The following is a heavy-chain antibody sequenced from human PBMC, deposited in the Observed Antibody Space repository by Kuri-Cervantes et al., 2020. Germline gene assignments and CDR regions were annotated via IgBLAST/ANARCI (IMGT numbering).Heavy chain of an antibody. CDR2: ISTYNGKT. J-gene: IGHJ6*02. CDR1: GYTFSSFG. D-gene: IGHD3-10*01. CDR3: ARPPPGAAYEYWYGMDV. Sequence: ASVKVSCKASGYTFSSFGISWVRQAPGQGLEWMGWISTYNGKTNYAQKFQGRVTITADESTSTAYMELSSLRSEDTAVYYCARPPPGAAYEYWYGMDVWGQGTTVTVSS. V-gene: IGHV1-18*01.